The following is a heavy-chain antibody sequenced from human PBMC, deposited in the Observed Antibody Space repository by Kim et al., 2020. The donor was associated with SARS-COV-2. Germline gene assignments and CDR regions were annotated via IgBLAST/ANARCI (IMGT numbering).Heavy chain of an antibody. CDR3: ARHSRITMVRGFDY. V-gene: IGHV4-59*08. Sequence: SETLSLTCTVSGGSISSYYWSWIRQPPGKGLEWIGYIYYSGSTNYNPSLKSRVTISVDTSKNQFSLKLSSVTAADTAVYYCARHSRITMVRGFDYWGQGTLVTVSS. J-gene: IGHJ4*02. CDR1: GGSISSYY. D-gene: IGHD3-10*01. CDR2: IYYSGST.